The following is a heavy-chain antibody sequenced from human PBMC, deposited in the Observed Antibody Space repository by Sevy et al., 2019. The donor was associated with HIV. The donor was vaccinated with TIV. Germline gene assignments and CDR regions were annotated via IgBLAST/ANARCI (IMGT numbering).Heavy chain of an antibody. CDR1: GFTFSGSA. CDR3: TVGTSGGYYYYYMDV. D-gene: IGHD2-2*01. V-gene: IGHV3-73*01. CDR2: IRSKANSYAT. Sequence: GGSLRLSCAASGFTFSGSAMHWVRQASGKGLEWVGRIRSKANSYATAYAASVKGRFTMSRDDSKNTAYLQMNSLKTEDTAVYYCTVGTSGGYYYYYMDVWGKGTTVTVSS. J-gene: IGHJ6*03.